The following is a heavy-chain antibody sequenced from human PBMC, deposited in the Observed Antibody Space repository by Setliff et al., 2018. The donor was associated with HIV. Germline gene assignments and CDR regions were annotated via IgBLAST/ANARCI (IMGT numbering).Heavy chain of an antibody. Sequence: ASVKVSCKASEYTFTGYYIHWVRQAPGQGLEWMGWISAYNGNTNYAQKLQGRVTMTTDTSTSTAYMELRSLRSDDTAVYYCARDLKYPRYGDLDYWGQGTLVTVSS. CDR3: ARDLKYPRYGDLDY. J-gene: IGHJ4*02. V-gene: IGHV1-18*04. D-gene: IGHD4-17*01. CDR1: EYTFTGYY. CDR2: ISAYNGNT.